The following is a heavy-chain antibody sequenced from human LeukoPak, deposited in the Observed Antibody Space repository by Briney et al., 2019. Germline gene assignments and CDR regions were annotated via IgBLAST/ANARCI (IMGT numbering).Heavy chain of an antibody. CDR3: ARGLEWELYPLGY. CDR2: INPSGGST. V-gene: IGHV1-46*01. D-gene: IGHD1-26*01. J-gene: IGHJ4*02. CDR1: GYTFTSYY. Sequence: ASVKVSCKASGYTFTSYYMHWVRRAPGQGLEWMGIINPSGGSTSYAQKFQGRVTMTRDMSTSTVYMELSSQRSEDTAVYYCARGLEWELYPLGYWGQGTLVTVSS.